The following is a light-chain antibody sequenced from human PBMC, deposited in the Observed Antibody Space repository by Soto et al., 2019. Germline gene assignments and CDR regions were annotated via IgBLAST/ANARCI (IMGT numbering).Light chain of an antibody. CDR3: KQSYSRLWK. V-gene: IGKV1-39*01. Sequence: IQMTQSPSSRAASLGDRGTITGRASQSIRRYLNWYQQKPGKAPKLLIYAASSLQSGVPSRVNGSGSGTDFTLTTSSLQPDDFETYYCKQSYSRLWKFGQGTKVDIK. J-gene: IGKJ1*01. CDR1: QSIRRY. CDR2: AAS.